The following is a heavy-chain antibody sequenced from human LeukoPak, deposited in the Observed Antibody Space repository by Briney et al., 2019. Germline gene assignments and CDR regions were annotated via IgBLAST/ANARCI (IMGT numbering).Heavy chain of an antibody. CDR3: ARNWFDP. J-gene: IGHJ5*02. Sequence: GGSLRLSCAASGFTVSSDYMSWVRQAPGKGLEWVSVIYSGGSTYYADSVKGRFTISRDKSKNTVYLQMNGLRFEDTAMYYCARNWFDPWGQGTLVAVSS. CDR2: IYSGGST. CDR1: GFTVSSDY. V-gene: IGHV3-53*05.